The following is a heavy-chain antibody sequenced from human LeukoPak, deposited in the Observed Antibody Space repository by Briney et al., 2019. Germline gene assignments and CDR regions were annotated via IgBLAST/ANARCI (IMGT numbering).Heavy chain of an antibody. V-gene: IGHV1-69*13. CDR1: GGTFSSYA. Sequence: SVKVSCKASGGTFSSYAISWVRQAPGQGLEWMGGIIPIFGTANYAQKFQGRVTITADESTSTAYMELSSLRSEDTAVYYCASTDCSSTSCLSLSGYYYYMDVWGKGTTVTVSS. CDR3: ASTDCSSTSCLSLSGYYYYMDV. D-gene: IGHD2-2*01. CDR2: IIPIFGTA. J-gene: IGHJ6*03.